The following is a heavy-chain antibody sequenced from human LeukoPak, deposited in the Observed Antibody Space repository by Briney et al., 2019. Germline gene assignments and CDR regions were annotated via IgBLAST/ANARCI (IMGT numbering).Heavy chain of an antibody. D-gene: IGHD3-22*01. V-gene: IGHV4-59*08. Sequence: SETLSLTCTVSGGSISSYYWSWIRQPPGKGLEWIGYIYYSGSTNYNPSLKSRVTISVDTSKNQFSLKLSSVTAADTAVYYCARSPTYYYDSSGHRPNYWYFDLWGRGTLVTVSS. CDR3: ARSPTYYYDSSGHRPNYWYFDL. CDR1: GGSISSYY. J-gene: IGHJ2*01. CDR2: IYYSGST.